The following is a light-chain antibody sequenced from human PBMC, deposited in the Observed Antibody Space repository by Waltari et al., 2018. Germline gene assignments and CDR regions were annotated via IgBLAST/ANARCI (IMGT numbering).Light chain of an antibody. J-gene: IGKJ2*03. Sequence: DLQMTQSPSSLSASVGDRVTLSSRASMNIRSYLSWYQQKPGIAPKLVIYAASTLQSGVPSRFSGSGSVTNFTLTITSLQAEDFATYFCQASYTTPYSFGQGTKVEIK. CDR2: AAS. V-gene: IGKV1-39*01. CDR3: QASYTTPYS. CDR1: MNIRSY.